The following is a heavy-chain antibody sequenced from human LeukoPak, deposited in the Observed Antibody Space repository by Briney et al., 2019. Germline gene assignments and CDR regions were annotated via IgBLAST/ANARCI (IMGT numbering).Heavy chain of an antibody. J-gene: IGHJ4*02. CDR2: INPNSGGT. Sequence: GASLKVSCKASGYTFTGYYMHWVRQAPGQGLEWMGWINPNSGGTNYAQKFQGRVTMTRDTSISTAYMELSRLRSDDTAVYYSARDAVRGEVFDYWGQGTLVTVSS. CDR1: GYTFTGYY. CDR3: ARDAVRGEVFDY. D-gene: IGHD3-10*01. V-gene: IGHV1-2*02.